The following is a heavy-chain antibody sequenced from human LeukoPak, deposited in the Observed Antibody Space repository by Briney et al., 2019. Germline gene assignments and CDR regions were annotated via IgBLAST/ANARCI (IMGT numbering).Heavy chain of an antibody. D-gene: IGHD3-22*01. CDR3: ATKGPYYDSSGYYYPFDY. Sequence: ASVKVSCKASGGTFSSYAISWVRQTPGQGLEWMGGIIPIFGTANYAQKFQGRVTITADESTSTAYMELSSLRSEDTAVYYCATKGPYYDSSGYYYPFDYWGQGTLVTVSS. CDR1: GGTFSSYA. V-gene: IGHV1-69*13. J-gene: IGHJ4*02. CDR2: IIPIFGTA.